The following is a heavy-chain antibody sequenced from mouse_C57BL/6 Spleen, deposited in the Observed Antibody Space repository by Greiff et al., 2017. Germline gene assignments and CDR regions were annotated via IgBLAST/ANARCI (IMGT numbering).Heavy chain of an antibody. CDR1: GYTFTSYW. CDR2: IDPSDSYS. D-gene: IGHD1-1*01. Sequence: VQLQQPGAELVMPGASVKLSCKASGYTFTSYWMHWVKQRPGEGLEWIGEIDPSDSYSNYNQKFKGKSTLTVNKSSSTAYMQLSSLTSEDSAVYYCARDYGSRRYFDGWGTGTTVTVSS. V-gene: IGHV1-69*01. J-gene: IGHJ1*03. CDR3: ARDYGSRRYFDG.